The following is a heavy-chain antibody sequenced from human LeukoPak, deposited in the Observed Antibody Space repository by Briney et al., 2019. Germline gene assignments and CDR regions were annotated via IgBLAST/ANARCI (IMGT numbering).Heavy chain of an antibody. J-gene: IGHJ3*02. CDR3: ARQVGATSGDRWKTDAFDI. CDR2: IYHSGST. CDR1: GGSISSGGYY. Sequence: MTSQTLSLTCTVSGGSISSGGYYWSWIRQPPGKGLEWIGYIYHSGSTYYNPSLKSRVTISVDRSKNQFSLKLSSVTAADTAVYYCARQVGATSGDRWKTDAFDIWGQGTMVTVSS. D-gene: IGHD1-26*01. V-gene: IGHV4-30-2*01.